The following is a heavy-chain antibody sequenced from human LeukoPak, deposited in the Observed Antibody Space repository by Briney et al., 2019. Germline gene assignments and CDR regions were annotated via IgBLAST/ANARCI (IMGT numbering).Heavy chain of an antibody. CDR3: ARLLVGATFWFDP. CDR1: GYSISSGYY. V-gene: IGHV4-38-2*01. J-gene: IGHJ5*02. D-gene: IGHD1-26*01. Sequence: SETLSLTCAVSGYSISSGYYWGWIRQPPGKGLEWIGRIYHSGSTYYNPSLKSRVTISVDTSKNQFSLKLSSVTAADTAVYYCARLLVGATFWFDPWGQGTLVTVSS. CDR2: IYHSGST.